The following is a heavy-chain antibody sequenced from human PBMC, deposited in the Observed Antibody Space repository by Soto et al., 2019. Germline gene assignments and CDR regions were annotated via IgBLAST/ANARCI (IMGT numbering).Heavy chain of an antibody. J-gene: IGHJ6*02. CDR1: GCTFSTYW. V-gene: IGHV3-7*01. CDR3: ARGSGYFDSSGFPYHNAMVF. CDR2: IKEDGSEK. D-gene: IGHD3-22*01. Sequence: PGGSRRLSCAASGCTFSTYWMSWFRQAPGKGLEWVANIKEDGSEKYYVDSVEGRFTISRDNAKNSLYLQMTSLRAEDTALYYCARGSGYFDSSGFPYHNAMVFWGQGTTVTVSS.